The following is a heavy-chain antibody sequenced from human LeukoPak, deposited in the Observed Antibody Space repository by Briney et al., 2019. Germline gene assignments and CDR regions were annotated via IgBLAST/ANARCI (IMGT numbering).Heavy chain of an antibody. J-gene: IGHJ3*02. CDR1: GFTFSSYR. D-gene: IGHD3-10*01. V-gene: IGHV3-48*02. Sequence: GGSLRLSCAASGFTFSSYRMNWVRQAPGKGLEWVSYISSSSSTIYYADSVKGRFTISRDNAKNSLYLQMNSLRDEDTAVYYCARDGMVRGVIIWDAFDIWGQGTMVTVSS. CDR2: ISSSSSTI. CDR3: ARDGMVRGVIIWDAFDI.